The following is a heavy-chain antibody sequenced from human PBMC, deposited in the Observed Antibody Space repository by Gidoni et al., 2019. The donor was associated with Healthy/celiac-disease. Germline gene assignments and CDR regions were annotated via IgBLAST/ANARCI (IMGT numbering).Heavy chain of an antibody. CDR2: IYYSGST. V-gene: IGHV4-59*01. D-gene: IGHD3-22*01. Sequence: QVQLQESGPGLVKPSETLSLTCTVAGGSIRSYYWSWIRQPPGKGLDWIGYIYYSGSTNYNPSLKSRVTISVDTSKNQFSLKLSSVTAADTAVYYCARVLQHYDSSGYYRIDAFDIWGQGTMVTVSS. CDR3: ARVLQHYDSSGYYRIDAFDI. J-gene: IGHJ3*02. CDR1: GGSIRSYY.